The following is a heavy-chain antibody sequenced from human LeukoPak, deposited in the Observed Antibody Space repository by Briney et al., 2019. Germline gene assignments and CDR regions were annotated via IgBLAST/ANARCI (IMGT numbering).Heavy chain of an antibody. CDR3: AKGGATDSGYYYGMDV. CDR1: GFTFSSYG. V-gene: IGHV3-23*01. D-gene: IGHD1-26*01. CDR2: ISGSGGST. J-gene: IGHJ6*02. Sequence: GGSLRLSCAASGFTFSSYGMSWVRQAPGKGLEWVSAISGSGGSTYYADSVKGRFTISRDNSKNTLYLQMNSLRAEDTAVYYCAKGGATDSGYYYGMDVWGQGTTVTVSS.